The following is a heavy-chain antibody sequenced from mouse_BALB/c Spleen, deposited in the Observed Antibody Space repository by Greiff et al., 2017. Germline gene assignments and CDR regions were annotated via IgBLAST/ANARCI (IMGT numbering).Heavy chain of an antibody. CDR1: GYSFTSYY. V-gene: IGHV1S56*01. Sequence: VKLMESGPQLVRPGASVKISCKASGYSFTSYYIHWVKQRPGQGLEWIGWIYPGNVNTKYNEKFKGKATLTADKSSSTAYMQLSSLTSEDSAVYFCARGSYGSTYYAMDYWGQGTSVTVSS. CDR3: ARGSYGSTYYAMDY. D-gene: IGHD1-1*01. CDR2: IYPGNVNT. J-gene: IGHJ4*01.